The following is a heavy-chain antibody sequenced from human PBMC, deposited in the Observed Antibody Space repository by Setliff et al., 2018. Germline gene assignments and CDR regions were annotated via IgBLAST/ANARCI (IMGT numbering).Heavy chain of an antibody. V-gene: IGHV4-34*01. Sequence: KSSETLSLTCAAYGGTFSDYYWTWIRQPPGKGLEWVGEINHRGSTTYNPSLKSRVTISVDTSKDQFSLKVISMTAADTAVYYCARGRNIAARLLDSWGQGTLVTVS. D-gene: IGHD6-6*01. CDR2: INHRGST. CDR1: GGTFSDYY. J-gene: IGHJ4*02. CDR3: ARGRNIAARLLDS.